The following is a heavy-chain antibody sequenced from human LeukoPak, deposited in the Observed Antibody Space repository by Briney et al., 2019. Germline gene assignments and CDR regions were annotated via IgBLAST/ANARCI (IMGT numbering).Heavy chain of an antibody. CDR1: GGSISSSSYY. V-gene: IGHV3-23*01. D-gene: IGHD6-13*01. Sequence: PSETLSLTCTVSGGSISSSSYYWGWIRQPPGKGLEWVSAISGSGGSTYYADSVKGRFTISRDNSKNTLYLQMNSLRAEDTAVYYCAKSAGTNYYYYMDVWGKGTTVTISS. J-gene: IGHJ6*03. CDR3: AKSAGTNYYYYMDV. CDR2: ISGSGGST.